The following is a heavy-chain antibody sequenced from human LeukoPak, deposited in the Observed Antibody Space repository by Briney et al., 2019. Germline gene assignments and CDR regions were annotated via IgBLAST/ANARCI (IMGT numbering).Heavy chain of an antibody. CDR2: ITSSSSII. J-gene: IGHJ3*02. D-gene: IGHD6-13*01. CDR1: GFTFGTNS. V-gene: IGHV3-48*01. CDR3: AKDLYSSSWYGPREHDAFDI. Sequence: GGSLRLSCETSGFTFGTNSMNWVRQAPGKGLEWLSYITSSSSIIYYADSVKGRFTISRDNSKNTLYLQMNSLRAEDTAVYYCAKDLYSSSWYGPREHDAFDIWGQGTMVTVSS.